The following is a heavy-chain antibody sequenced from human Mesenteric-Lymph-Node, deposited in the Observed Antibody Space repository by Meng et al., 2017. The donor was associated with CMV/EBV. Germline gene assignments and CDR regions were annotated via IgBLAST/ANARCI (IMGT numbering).Heavy chain of an antibody. CDR3: ARRGSSSFAANFDY. J-gene: IGHJ4*02. Sequence: SVKVSCKASGGTFSSYAINWLRQAPGQGLEWMGGIIALSGIVNYAQNFQGRVTITVDKSMSTAYMELSSLRSEDTAVYYCARRGSSSFAANFDYWGQGTLVTVSS. CDR1: GGTFSSYA. CDR2: IIALSGIV. V-gene: IGHV1-69*10. D-gene: IGHD6-6*01.